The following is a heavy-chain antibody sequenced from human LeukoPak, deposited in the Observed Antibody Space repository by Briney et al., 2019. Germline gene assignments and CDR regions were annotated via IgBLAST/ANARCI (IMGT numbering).Heavy chain of an antibody. V-gene: IGHV1-18*01. CDR2: IGAKNGYT. CDR1: GYMFIAYG. D-gene: IGHD2-15*01. Sequence: ASVKVSCKASGYMFIAYGFAWVRQAPGQGLEWLGWIGAKNGYTWYAQKFQDRITVTTDTSTTTAYMELKSLTSDDTAVYYCARDDCSGGSCSGGHYLDYWGQGSLVTVSS. CDR3: ARDDCSGGSCSGGHYLDY. J-gene: IGHJ4*02.